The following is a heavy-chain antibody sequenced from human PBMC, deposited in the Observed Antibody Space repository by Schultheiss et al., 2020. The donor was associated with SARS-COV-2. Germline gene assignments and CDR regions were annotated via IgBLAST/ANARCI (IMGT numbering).Heavy chain of an antibody. CDR2: MNPNSGNT. Sequence: ASVKVSCKASGYTFTSYDINWVRQATGQGLEWMGWMNPNSGNTGYAQKFQGRVTMTRDTSISTAYMELSRLRSDDTAVYYCARDLCSSTSCYAADMPGFDPWGQGTLVTVSS. CDR3: ARDLCSSTSCYAADMPGFDP. J-gene: IGHJ5*02. D-gene: IGHD2-2*01. CDR1: GYTFTSYD. V-gene: IGHV1-8*01.